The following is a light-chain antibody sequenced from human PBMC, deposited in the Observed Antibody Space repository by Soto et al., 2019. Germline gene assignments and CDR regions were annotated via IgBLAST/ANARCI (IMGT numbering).Light chain of an antibody. Sequence: DVQMPQSPTLLSASVGDTVTITCRAGHNSKNYINWYQYRPGKAPKLLIYAATSLQAGAPYRFAATASGADFTLTIMSLQPEDSATYYCQQSYLSPQTFGQGTKVDIK. CDR1: HNSKNY. J-gene: IGKJ2*01. CDR3: QQSYLSPQT. CDR2: AAT. V-gene: IGKV1-39*01.